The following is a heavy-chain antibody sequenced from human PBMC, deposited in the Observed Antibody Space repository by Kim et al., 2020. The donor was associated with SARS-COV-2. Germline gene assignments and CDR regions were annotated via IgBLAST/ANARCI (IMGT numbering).Heavy chain of an antibody. J-gene: IGHJ3*02. CDR2: MNPNSGNT. CDR3: ARAWGSFDAFDI. Sequence: ASVKVSCKASGYTFTSYDINWVRQATGQGLEWMGWMNPNSGNTGYAQKFQGRVTMTRNTSISTAYMELSSLRSEDTAVYYCARAWGSFDAFDIWGQGTMVTVSS. CDR1: GYTFTSYD. V-gene: IGHV1-8*01. D-gene: IGHD3-16*01.